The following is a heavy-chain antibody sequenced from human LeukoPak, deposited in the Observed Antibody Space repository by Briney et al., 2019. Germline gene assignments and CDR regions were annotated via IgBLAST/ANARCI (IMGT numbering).Heavy chain of an antibody. CDR3: ARSHNRVELLYY. D-gene: IGHD3-10*01. Sequence: KPSETLSLTCAVYGGSFSGYYWTWIRQPPGKGLEWIGEINHSGISNYNPSLKSRVTISLDTSKNQFSLRLSSVTAADTAVYYCARSHNRVELLYYWGQGTLVTVSS. CDR2: INHSGIS. CDR1: GGSFSGYY. J-gene: IGHJ4*02. V-gene: IGHV4-34*01.